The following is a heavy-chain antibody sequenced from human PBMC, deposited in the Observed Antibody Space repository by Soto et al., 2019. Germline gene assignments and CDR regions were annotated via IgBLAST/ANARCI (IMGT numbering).Heavy chain of an antibody. Sequence: QVQLQESGPGLVKPSGTLSLTCAVSSGSISSSNWWSWVRQPPGKGLEWIGEIYHSGSTNYNPSLKSRVTISVDKSKNQFSLKLSSVTAADTAVYYCAILRARDYYYYCMDVWGKGTTVTVSS. CDR3: AILRARDYYYYCMDV. J-gene: IGHJ6*03. CDR1: SGSISSSNW. CDR2: IYHSGST. V-gene: IGHV4-4*02.